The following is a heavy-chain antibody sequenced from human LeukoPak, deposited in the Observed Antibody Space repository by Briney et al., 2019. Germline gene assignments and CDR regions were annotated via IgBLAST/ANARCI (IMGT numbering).Heavy chain of an antibody. CDR2: ISGSGANT. Sequence: GGSLRLSCTASGYTFSSYAMTWVRQAPGEGLEWVSAISGSGANTYYADSVKGRFAASRDNSKDTLYLQMRSLRAEDTAVYYCARGRSGYGPFGALDIWGHGTWVTVSS. D-gene: IGHD3-22*01. CDR1: GYTFSSYA. CDR3: ARGRSGYGPFGALDI. J-gene: IGHJ3*02. V-gene: IGHV3-23*01.